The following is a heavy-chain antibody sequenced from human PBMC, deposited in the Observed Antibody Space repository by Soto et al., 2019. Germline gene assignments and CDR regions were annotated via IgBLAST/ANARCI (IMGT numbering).Heavy chain of an antibody. D-gene: IGHD6-19*01. CDR3: ARDREWLVDF. V-gene: IGHV4-4*07. J-gene: IGHJ4*02. CDR1: GGSVSSYD. Sequence: QVQLQESGPGLVKPSETLSLTCTVSGGSVSSYDLNWVRQSIGKGLEWIGRLHVSGSTNYNPTLKGRVTMSVDTSKNQFCLRLTSVTAADTAVYYCARDREWLVDFWGQGTLVTV. CDR2: LHVSGST.